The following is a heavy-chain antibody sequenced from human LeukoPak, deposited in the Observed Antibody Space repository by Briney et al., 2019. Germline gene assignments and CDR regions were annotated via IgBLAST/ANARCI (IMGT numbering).Heavy chain of an antibody. CDR2: INAGNGNT. CDR3: ARLVNYYDSSGYYTPYFDY. V-gene: IGHV1-3*01. Sequence: ASVKVSFKASGYTFTSYAMHWVRQAPGQRLEWMGWINAGNGNTKYSQKFQGRVTITRDTSASTAYMELSSLRSEDTAVYYCARLVNYYDSSGYYTPYFDYWGQGTLVTVSS. J-gene: IGHJ4*02. D-gene: IGHD3-22*01. CDR1: GYTFTSYA.